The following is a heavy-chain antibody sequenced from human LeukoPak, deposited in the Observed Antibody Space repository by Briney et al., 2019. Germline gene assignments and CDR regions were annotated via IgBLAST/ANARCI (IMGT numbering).Heavy chain of an antibody. CDR1: GSRFTSYW. CDR3: ARHRRKYYYDSSSGNDAFDI. Sequence: GESLKISCKGSGSRFTSYWISWARQMPGKGLEWIGIIYPVDSATSYNTFFQGQVTISADKSISPAYLQWSSLKASDTAMYYCARHRRKYYYDSSSGNDAFDIWGQGTMVTVSS. D-gene: IGHD3-22*01. J-gene: IGHJ3*02. CDR2: IYPVDSAT. V-gene: IGHV5-51*01.